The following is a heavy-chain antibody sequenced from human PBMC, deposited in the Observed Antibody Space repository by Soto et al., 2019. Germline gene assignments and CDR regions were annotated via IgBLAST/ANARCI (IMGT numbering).Heavy chain of an antibody. Sequence: SETLSLTCDVSGFSISSGHYWGWIRQPPGKGLEWIGSAYYSVTTYYNPSLKGRVTISIDTSKNQFSLKLSSVTAADTAVYYCARDGGSYSGIIDWGHGSLVTVS. J-gene: IGHJ4*01. CDR2: AYYSVTT. CDR3: ARDGGSYSGIID. V-gene: IGHV4-38-2*02. D-gene: IGHD1-26*01. CDR1: GFSISSGHY.